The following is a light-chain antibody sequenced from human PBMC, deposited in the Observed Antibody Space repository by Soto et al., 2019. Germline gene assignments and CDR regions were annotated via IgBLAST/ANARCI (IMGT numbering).Light chain of an antibody. CDR1: QNISPW. J-gene: IGKJ5*01. CDR2: GAS. CDR3: QQYNNWPPTT. Sequence: VTIACRASQNISPWLAWYQQKPGKAPKLLIYGASSLEGGVPARFSGSGSGTEFTLTIRSLQSEDFAIYYCQQYNNWPPTTFGQGTRREIK. V-gene: IGKV1-5*01.